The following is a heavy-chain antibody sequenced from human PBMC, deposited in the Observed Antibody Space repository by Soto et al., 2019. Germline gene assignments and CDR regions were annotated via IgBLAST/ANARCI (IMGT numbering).Heavy chain of an antibody. J-gene: IGHJ4*02. CDR1: GGSISSGGTGSY. D-gene: IGHD1-1*01. CDR3: ASGHDAYKVRY. Sequence: QVQLQESGPGLVKPSQTLSLTCTVSGGSISSGGTGSYWTWIRQLPGKGLEWIGYIYYTGNTYYNPSLKSRPTISIDTSENQFSLKLTSVNAADTAVYFCASGHDAYKVRYWGQGTLVTVSS. CDR2: IYYTGNT. V-gene: IGHV4-31*03.